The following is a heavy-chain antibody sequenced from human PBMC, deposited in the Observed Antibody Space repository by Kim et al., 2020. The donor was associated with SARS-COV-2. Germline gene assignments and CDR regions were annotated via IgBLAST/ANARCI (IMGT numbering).Heavy chain of an antibody. CDR3: ARDPRDFRNPFSNYFDY. J-gene: IGHJ4*02. Sequence: VQGRFTVSRDNAKNLLSLRMNSLRAEDTAGYYCARDPRDFRNPFSNYFDYWGQGTLVTVSS. V-gene: IGHV3-21*01. D-gene: IGHD1-1*01.